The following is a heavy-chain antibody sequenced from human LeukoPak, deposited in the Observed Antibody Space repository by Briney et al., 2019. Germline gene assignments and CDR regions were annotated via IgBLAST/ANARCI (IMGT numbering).Heavy chain of an antibody. CDR1: GFNFNMFA. Sequence: PGGSLRLSCTVSGFNFNMFAMNWVRQAPGQGLEWVSGLSRGGATTNYADSVKGRFTISRDKSKNMVFLQMNSLRPEDTAVYYCAKEQRIRHCSEGVCMEGYYFDYWGQGTLVTVSS. V-gene: IGHV3-23*01. CDR2: LSRGGATT. J-gene: IGHJ4*02. CDR3: AKEQRIRHCSEGVCMEGYYFDY. D-gene: IGHD2-8*01.